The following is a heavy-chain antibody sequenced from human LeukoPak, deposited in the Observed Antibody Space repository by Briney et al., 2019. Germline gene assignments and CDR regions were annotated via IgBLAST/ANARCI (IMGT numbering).Heavy chain of an antibody. V-gene: IGHV3-30*18. J-gene: IGHJ4*01. CDR3: AKAEYSSGWYMDY. Sequence: GGSLRLSCAASGFTFSSYGMHWVRQAPGKGLEWVAVISYDGSNKYYADSVKGRFTISRDNSKNTLYLQMNSLRAEDTAVYYCAKAEYSSGWYMDYWGHGTLVTVSS. CDR2: ISYDGSNK. D-gene: IGHD6-19*01. CDR1: GFTFSSYG.